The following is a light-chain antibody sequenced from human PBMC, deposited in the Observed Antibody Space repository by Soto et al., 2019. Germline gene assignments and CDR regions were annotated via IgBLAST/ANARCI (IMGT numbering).Light chain of an antibody. J-gene: IGLJ2*01. V-gene: IGLV2-8*01. CDR1: SSDVGAHNF. CDR2: EVN. CDR3: SSYAGSNNLV. Sequence: QSALTQPASVSGSPGQAITISCSGSSSDVGAHNFVSWYQHHPGKAPKLMIYEVNKRPSGVPDRFSGSKSGNTASLTVSGLQAEDEADYYCSSYAGSNNLVFGGGTKVTVL.